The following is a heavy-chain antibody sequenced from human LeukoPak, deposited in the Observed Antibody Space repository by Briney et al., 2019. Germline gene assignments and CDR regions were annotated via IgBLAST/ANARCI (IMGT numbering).Heavy chain of an antibody. CDR1: GFTFSNYA. V-gene: IGHV3-64*01. CDR2: ISNNEGST. Sequence: GGSLRHSCAASGFTFSNYAMHWVREALGKGLEYVSAISNNEGSTYYANSVKGRFTISRDNSKNTLYLQMGGLRAEDMAVYYCARVNSGYDYWGQGTLVTVSS. D-gene: IGHD5-12*01. J-gene: IGHJ4*02. CDR3: ARVNSGYDY.